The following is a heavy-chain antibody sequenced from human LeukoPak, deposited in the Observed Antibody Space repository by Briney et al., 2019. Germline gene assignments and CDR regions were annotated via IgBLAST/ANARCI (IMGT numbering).Heavy chain of an antibody. CDR3: ARVKMGATVTTFHYYCMDV. D-gene: IGHD4-11*01. CDR2: ITSSSSHI. Sequence: PGGSLRLSCEASGFTFSSYSMDWVRQAPGKGLERVSSITSSSSHIYYADSVKGRFTISRDNAKKSVYLQMNSLRAEDTAVYYCARVKMGATVTTFHYYCMDVWGVGTTVTVSS. V-gene: IGHV3-21*01. CDR1: GFTFSSYS. J-gene: IGHJ6*03.